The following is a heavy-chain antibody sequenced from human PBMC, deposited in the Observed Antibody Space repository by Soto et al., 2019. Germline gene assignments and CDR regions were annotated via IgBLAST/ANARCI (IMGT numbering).Heavy chain of an antibody. D-gene: IGHD3-22*01. CDR3: ARPIGALSTTDFTY. CDR1: GYSFTSYW. Sequence: PGAALKVTGKGCGYSFTSYWIGSVRQMPGKGLEWMGFIYPSDSATRYSPSFQGQVTISADKSISTAYLQWSSLKASDTAMYYCARPIGALSTTDFTYWGQGTLVTVSS. J-gene: IGHJ4*02. CDR2: IYPSDSAT. V-gene: IGHV5-51*01.